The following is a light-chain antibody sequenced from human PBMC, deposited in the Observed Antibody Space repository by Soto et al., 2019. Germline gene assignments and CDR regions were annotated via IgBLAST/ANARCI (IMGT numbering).Light chain of an antibody. Sequence: QSALTQPRSVSGSPGHSVTISCTGTSSDVGGYSYVSRYQQHPGKAPKLMISDVSKRPSGVPDRFSGSKFGNTASLTISGLQAEDEADYYCCSYAGAFTEVFGSGTKGTVL. J-gene: IGLJ1*01. CDR1: SSDVGGYSY. CDR3: CSYAGAFTEV. CDR2: DVS. V-gene: IGLV2-11*01.